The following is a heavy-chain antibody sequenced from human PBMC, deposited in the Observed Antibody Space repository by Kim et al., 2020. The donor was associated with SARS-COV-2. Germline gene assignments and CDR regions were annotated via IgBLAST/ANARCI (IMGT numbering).Heavy chain of an antibody. Sequence: SETLSLTCAVYGGSFSGYYWSWIRQPPGKGLEWIGEINHSGSTNYNPSLKSRVTISVDTSKNQFSLKLSSVTAADTAVYYCARGRVAAAGKYYFDYWGQGTLVTVSS. V-gene: IGHV4-34*01. J-gene: IGHJ4*02. D-gene: IGHD6-13*01. CDR1: GGSFSGYY. CDR3: ARGRVAAAGKYYFDY. CDR2: INHSGST.